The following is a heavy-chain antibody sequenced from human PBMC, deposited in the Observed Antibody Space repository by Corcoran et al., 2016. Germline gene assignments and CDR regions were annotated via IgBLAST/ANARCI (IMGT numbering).Heavy chain of an antibody. CDR1: GFTFNNAW. Sequence: EVQLVESGGGLVKPGGSLRLSCAASGFTFNNAWMTWVRQAPGKGLEWVGRIKSITDGGTTDYTAPVKGRFTISRDDSRNTLYLQMNSLKSEDTAVYYCTTSVTPTGGAFDLWGQGIMVTDSS. CDR2: IKSITDGGTT. CDR3: TTSVTPTGGAFDL. D-gene: IGHD1-1*01. J-gene: IGHJ3*01. V-gene: IGHV3-15*01.